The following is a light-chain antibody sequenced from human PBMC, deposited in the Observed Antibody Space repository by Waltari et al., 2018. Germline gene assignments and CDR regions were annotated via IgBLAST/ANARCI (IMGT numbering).Light chain of an antibody. CDR1: QSVSSY. CDR2: GTS. V-gene: IGKV3-11*01. Sequence: EIVLTQSPATLSLSPGERATLSCRASQSVSSYLAWYQQKPGQAPRLLIYGTSNRATGIPARFSGSGSGTDFTLTISSLEPEDFAVYYGQQRSNWPPGYTFGQGTKLEIK. CDR3: QQRSNWPPGYT. J-gene: IGKJ2*01.